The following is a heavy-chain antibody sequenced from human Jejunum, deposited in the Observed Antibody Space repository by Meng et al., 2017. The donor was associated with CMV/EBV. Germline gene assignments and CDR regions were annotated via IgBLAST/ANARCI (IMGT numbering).Heavy chain of an antibody. V-gene: IGHV4-31*03. D-gene: IGHD6-19*01. CDR1: GGSVSSGGYY. Sequence: QVQLQEAGPGRGKPSQTLSLTCTVSGGSVSSGGYYWTWIRQHPGKGLEWFGHIYYSGSTFYNPSLKRRVIISIGTSKNQFSLNLRSVTAADTAVYYCARVSSGWDYFDYWGKGTLVTVSS. CDR2: IYYSGST. CDR3: ARVSSGWDYFDY. J-gene: IGHJ4*02.